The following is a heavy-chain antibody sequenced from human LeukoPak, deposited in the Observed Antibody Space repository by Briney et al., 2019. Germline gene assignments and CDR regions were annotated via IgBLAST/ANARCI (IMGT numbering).Heavy chain of an antibody. V-gene: IGHV3-21*01. CDR1: GFTFSSYS. D-gene: IGHD3-22*01. CDR3: ARGVRYYDSSGQGGDAFDI. CDR2: ISSSSSYI. J-gene: IGHJ3*02. Sequence: PGGSLRLSCAASGFTFSSYSMNWVRQAPGEGLEWVSSISSSSSYIYYADSVKGRFTISRDNAKNSLYLQMNSLRAEDTAVYCCARGVRYYDSSGQGGDAFDIWGQGTMVTASS.